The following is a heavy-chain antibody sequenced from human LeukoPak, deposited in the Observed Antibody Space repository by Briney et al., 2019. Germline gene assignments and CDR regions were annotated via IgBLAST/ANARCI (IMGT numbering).Heavy chain of an antibody. J-gene: IGHJ1*01. D-gene: IGHD2-15*01. CDR2: ISYDGSNK. V-gene: IGHV3-30*04. CDR3: AREVDFQH. Sequence: GGSLRLSCAASGFTFSSYAMHWVRQAPGKGLEWVAVISYDGSNKYYADSVKGRFTISRDNAKNSLYLQMNSLRAEDTAVYYCAREVDFQHWGQGTLVTVSS. CDR1: GFTFSSYA.